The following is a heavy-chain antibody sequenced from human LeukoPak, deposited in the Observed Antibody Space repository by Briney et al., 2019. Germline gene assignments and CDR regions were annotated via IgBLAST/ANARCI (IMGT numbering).Heavy chain of an antibody. V-gene: IGHV3-7*01. Sequence: GGSLRLSCAASGLTFSDDWMTWIRQPPGKGLEWVANIKRDRSEKHYVDSVKGRFTISRDNAENSLYLQMNSLRAEDTAVYYCARDFSPSTCGGESSGRRCWHDAFDIWGQGTVVTVSS. CDR1: GLTFSDDW. J-gene: IGHJ3*02. CDR2: IKRDRSEK. CDR3: ARDFSPSTCGGESSGRRCWHDAFDI. D-gene: IGHD2-15*01.